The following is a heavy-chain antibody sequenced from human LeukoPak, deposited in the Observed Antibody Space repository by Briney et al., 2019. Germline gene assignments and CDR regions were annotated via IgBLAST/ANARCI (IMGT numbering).Heavy chain of an antibody. D-gene: IGHD2-15*01. V-gene: IGHV3-23*01. CDR1: GFTFSSSW. Sequence: GGSLRLSCAASGFTFSSSWMHWVRQAPGKGLEWVSAISGSGGSTYYADSVKGRFTISRDNSKNTLYLQMNSLRAEDTAVYYCAKDLSHCSGGSCYSGKLSIVVDYWGQGTLVTVSS. CDR3: AKDLSHCSGGSCYSGKLSIVVDY. CDR2: ISGSGGST. J-gene: IGHJ4*02.